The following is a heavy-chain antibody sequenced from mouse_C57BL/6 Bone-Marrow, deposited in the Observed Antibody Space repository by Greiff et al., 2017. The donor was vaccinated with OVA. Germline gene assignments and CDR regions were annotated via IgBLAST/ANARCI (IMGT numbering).Heavy chain of an antibody. CDR2: IDPETGGT. CDR1: GYTFTDYE. V-gene: IGHV1-15*01. D-gene: IGHD1-1*01. CDR3: ARGPHYYGSGYFDY. J-gene: IGHJ2*01. Sequence: QVQLKQSGAELVRPGASVTLSCKASGYTFTDYEMHWVKQTPVHGLEWIGAIDPETGGTAYNQKFKGKAILTADKSSSTAYMELRSLTSEDSAVYYCARGPHYYGSGYFDYWGQGTTLTVSS.